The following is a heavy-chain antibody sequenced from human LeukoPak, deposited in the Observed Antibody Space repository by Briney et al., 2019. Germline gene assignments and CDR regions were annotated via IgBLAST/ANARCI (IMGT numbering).Heavy chain of an antibody. J-gene: IGHJ4*02. V-gene: IGHV4-59*08. D-gene: IGHD6-6*01. CDR3: ARRMYGSSLDY. CDR1: GGSISNYY. Sequence: ETLSLTCTVSGGSISNYYWSWIRQPPGKGLEWIAFIYYSGSTTYNPSLKSRVTISVDTSKNQFSLKLSSVTAADTAVYYCARRMYGSSLDYWGQGTLVTVSA. CDR2: IYYSGST.